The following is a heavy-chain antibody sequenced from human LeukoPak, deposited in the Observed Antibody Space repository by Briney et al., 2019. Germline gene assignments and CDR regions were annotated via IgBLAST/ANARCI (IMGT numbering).Heavy chain of an antibody. V-gene: IGHV3-7*01. CDR1: GFTFSNYW. CDR2: IKRDGSEK. CDR3: ARIESGGIPFNY. J-gene: IGHJ4*02. D-gene: IGHD2-15*01. Sequence: GGSLRLSCAASGFTFSNYWMTWLRQAPGKGLEWVANIKRDGSEKYYVDSVKGRFTISRDNAKNSLYLQMNSLRAEDTAVYYCARIESGGIPFNYWGQGTLVTVSS.